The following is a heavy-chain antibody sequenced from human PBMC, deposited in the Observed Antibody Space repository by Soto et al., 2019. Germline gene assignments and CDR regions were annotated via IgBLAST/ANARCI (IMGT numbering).Heavy chain of an antibody. D-gene: IGHD5-18*01. V-gene: IGHV3-43*01. CDR2: ISWDGGST. J-gene: IGHJ6*02. CDR3: AKNPANAAMAPPYYYGMDV. CDR1: GFTFDDYT. Sequence: GGSLRLSCAASGFTFDDYTMDWVRQAPGKGLEWVSLISWDGGSTYYADSVKGRFTISRDNSKNSLYLQMNSLRTEDTALYYCAKNPANAAMAPPYYYGMDVWGQGTTVTVSS.